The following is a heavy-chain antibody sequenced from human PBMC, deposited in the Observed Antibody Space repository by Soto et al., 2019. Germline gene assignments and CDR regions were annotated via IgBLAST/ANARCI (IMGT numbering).Heavy chain of an antibody. CDR1: SGSISSSNW. D-gene: IGHD3-10*01. Sequence: QVQLQESGPGLVKPSGTLSLTCAVSSGSISSSNWWRWVRQPPGKGLEWIGEIYHSGSTNYNPSLNGRVTISVDKSKNQFSLKLSSVTAADPAVYYCASRVIWFGELLTPFDPWGQGTLVTVSS. CDR2: IYHSGST. CDR3: ASRVIWFGELLTPFDP. V-gene: IGHV4-4*02. J-gene: IGHJ5*02.